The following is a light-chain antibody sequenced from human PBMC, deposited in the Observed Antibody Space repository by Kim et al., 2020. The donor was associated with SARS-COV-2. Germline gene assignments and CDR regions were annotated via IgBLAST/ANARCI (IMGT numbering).Light chain of an antibody. CDR1: QSISSY. CDR2: AAS. CDR3: QQSYSTPRT. Sequence: PSVGDRVTITCRASQSISSYLNWYQQKPGKAPKLLMYAASSLQSGVPSRFSGSGSGTDFTLTSSSLQPEDFATYYCQQSYSTPRTFGQGTKVDIK. V-gene: IGKV1-39*01. J-gene: IGKJ1*01.